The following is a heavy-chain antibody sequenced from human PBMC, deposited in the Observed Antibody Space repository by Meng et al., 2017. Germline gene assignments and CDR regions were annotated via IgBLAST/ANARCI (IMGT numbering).Heavy chain of an antibody. CDR2: IAYEGSNK. CDR3: ARDAYYYDSSGYRAMEDYYYGMDV. D-gene: IGHD3-22*01. J-gene: IGHJ6*01. V-gene: IGHV3-30*14. CDR1: GFTSSSYA. Sequence: GGSRRLSCAAAGFTSSSYATHWVSQAPGKGLEWVAVIAYEGSNKYYADSVKGRLTISRDNSKNTLYLQMNSLRAEETAVYDCARDAYYYDSSGYRAMEDYYYGMDVCEQAITTVSS.